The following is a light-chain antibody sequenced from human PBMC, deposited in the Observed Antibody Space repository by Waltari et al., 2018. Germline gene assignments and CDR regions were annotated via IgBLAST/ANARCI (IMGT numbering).Light chain of an antibody. CDR3: QQYNNWPPDLI. J-gene: IGKJ4*01. CDR2: GAP. Sequence: EIVMTQSPATLSVSPGERATLSCRASQSVRSNLAWYHQKPGQAPRLLINGAPTRATGSPARFSGSGSDTEFTLTISSLKSEDFAVYYCQQYNNWPPDLIFGGGTKV. CDR1: QSVRSN. V-gene: IGKV3-15*01.